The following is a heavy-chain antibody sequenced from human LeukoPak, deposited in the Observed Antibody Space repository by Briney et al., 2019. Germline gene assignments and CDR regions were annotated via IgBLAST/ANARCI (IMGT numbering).Heavy chain of an antibody. CDR3: ATAGMVPDTGAEFLQH. Sequence: ASVKVSCKLSGDTLTELSMHWVRQSPGKGLEWMGGFDPEEGETIYAQRFQGRVTMTEDTVTDTAHMELSSLTSEDTAVYYCATAGMVPDTGAEFLQHWGQGTLVTVSS. V-gene: IGHV1-24*01. CDR2: FDPEEGET. CDR1: GDTLTELS. J-gene: IGHJ1*01. D-gene: IGHD3-10*01.